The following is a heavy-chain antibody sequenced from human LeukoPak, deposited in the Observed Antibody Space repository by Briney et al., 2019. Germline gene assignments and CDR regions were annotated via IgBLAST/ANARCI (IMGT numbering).Heavy chain of an antibody. V-gene: IGHV4-4*07. CDR2: IYTSGST. D-gene: IGHD3-22*01. CDR1: GGSISSYY. Sequence: TSETLSLTCTVSGGSISSYYWSWIRQPAGKGLEWIGRIYTSGSTNYNPSLKSRVTMSVDTSKNQFSLKLSSVTAADTAVYYCARDNQRWVYDSSWFDPWGQGTLVTVSS. J-gene: IGHJ5*02. CDR3: ARDNQRWVYDSSWFDP.